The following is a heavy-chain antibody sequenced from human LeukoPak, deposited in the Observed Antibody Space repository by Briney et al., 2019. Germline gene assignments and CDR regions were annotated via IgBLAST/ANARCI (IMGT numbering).Heavy chain of an antibody. V-gene: IGHV4-61*09. Sequence: SQTLSLTCTVSGGSISSGSYCWSWIRQPAGTGLEWIGHIHTSGNTNYNPSLRSRVTISVDTSKNQISLKLSSVTAADTAVYYCARGDILTGYFADYWGQGTLVTVSS. J-gene: IGHJ4*02. CDR2: IHTSGNT. D-gene: IGHD3-9*01. CDR1: GGSISSGSYC. CDR3: ARGDILTGYFADY.